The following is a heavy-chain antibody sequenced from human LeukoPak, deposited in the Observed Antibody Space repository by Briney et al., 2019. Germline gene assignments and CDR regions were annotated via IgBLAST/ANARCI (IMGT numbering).Heavy chain of an antibody. CDR1: GFTFSGFG. D-gene: IGHD5/OR15-5a*01. CDR3: AKASPASTYYYYYMDV. Sequence: GGSLRLSCVVSGFTFSGFGMNWVRQAPGKGLEWVAVISYDGSNKYYADSVKGRFTISRDNSKDTLYLQMNSLRAEDTAVYYCAKASPASTYYYYYMDVWGKGTTVTVSS. CDR2: ISYDGSNK. V-gene: IGHV3-30*18. J-gene: IGHJ6*03.